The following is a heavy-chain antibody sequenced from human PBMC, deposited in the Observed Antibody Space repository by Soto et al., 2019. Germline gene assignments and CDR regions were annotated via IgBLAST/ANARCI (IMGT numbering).Heavy chain of an antibody. CDR2: IYYRGST. D-gene: IGHD3-10*01. Sequence: PSETLSLTCTLSGCPLSRSSYYGGWLRQPPGEGLEWIGSIYYRGSTYYSPSLKSRVTISVDTSKNQFSLKLSSVTAADTAVYYCARQGNVLLWFGEPRGAFDIWGQGTMVTVSS. CDR3: ARQGNVLLWFGEPRGAFDI. CDR1: GCPLSRSSYY. J-gene: IGHJ3*02. V-gene: IGHV4-39*01.